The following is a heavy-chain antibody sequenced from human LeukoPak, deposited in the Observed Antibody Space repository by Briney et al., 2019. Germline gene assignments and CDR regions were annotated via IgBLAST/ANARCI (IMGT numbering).Heavy chain of an antibody. J-gene: IGHJ4*02. D-gene: IGHD4-17*01. CDR2: INPNSGGT. V-gene: IGHV1-2*02. CDR1: GYTFTGYY. Sequence: ASVKVSCKASGYTFTGYYMHWVRQAPGQGLEWMGWINPNSGGTNCAQKFQGRVTMTRDTSISTAYMELSRLRSDDTAVYYCARVAAHGVNPFDYWGQGTLVTVSS. CDR3: ARVAAHGVNPFDY.